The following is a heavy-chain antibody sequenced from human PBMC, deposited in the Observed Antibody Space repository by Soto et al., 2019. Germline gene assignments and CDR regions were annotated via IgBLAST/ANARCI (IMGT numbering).Heavy chain of an antibody. D-gene: IGHD3-22*01. CDR1: GGSISSGGYY. CDR2: IYYSGST. V-gene: IGHV4-31*03. J-gene: IGHJ4*02. CDR3: ARAVYDSSGYYYYFDY. Sequence: QVQLQESGPGLVKPSQTLSLTCTVSGGSISSGGYYWSWIRQHPGKGLEWIGYIYYSGSTYYNPSLKSRVTISVDTSKNQFSLKLSSVTAADTAVYYCARAVYDSSGYYYYFDYWGQGTLVTVSS.